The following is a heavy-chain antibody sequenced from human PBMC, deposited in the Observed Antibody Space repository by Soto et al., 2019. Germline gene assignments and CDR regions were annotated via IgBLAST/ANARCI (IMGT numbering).Heavy chain of an antibody. D-gene: IGHD3-10*01. CDR1: GCTFSSYA. V-gene: IGHV3-23*01. J-gene: IGHJ6*03. CDR3: AKEGFPHPYYYYMVV. Sequence: GVSLRLSCAASGCTFSSYAMSWVRQAPEKGLEWVSAISGSGGSTYYADSVKGRFTISRDNSKNTLYLQMNSLRAEDTAVYYCAKEGFPHPYYYYMVVWGKGTTVTVSS. CDR2: ISGSGGST.